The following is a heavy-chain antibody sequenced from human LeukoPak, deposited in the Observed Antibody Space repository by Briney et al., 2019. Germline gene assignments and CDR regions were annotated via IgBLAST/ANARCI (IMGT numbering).Heavy chain of an antibody. V-gene: IGHV1-2*02. CDR3: ARESYYYGSGDY. CDR2: INPNSGGT. Sequence: ASVKVSCKASGYTFTGYYMHWVRQAPGRGLEWMGWINPNSGGTNYAQKFQGRVTMTRDTSISTAYMELSRLRSDDTAVYYCARESYYYGSGDYWGQGTLVTVSS. CDR1: GYTFTGYY. D-gene: IGHD3-10*01. J-gene: IGHJ4*02.